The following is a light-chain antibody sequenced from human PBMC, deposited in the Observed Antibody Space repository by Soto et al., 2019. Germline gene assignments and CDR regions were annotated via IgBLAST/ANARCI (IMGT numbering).Light chain of an antibody. CDR3: QQANSFSIT. Sequence: DIQMTQSPSSVAASVGDRVTITCRASQGISRWLAWYQQKPGKAPKFLMYAAPSLQSGVPSRFSGSGSGTDFALTISSLQPEDFATYYCQQANSFSITFGQGTRLEIK. CDR2: AAP. CDR1: QGISRW. V-gene: IGKV1-12*01. J-gene: IGKJ5*01.